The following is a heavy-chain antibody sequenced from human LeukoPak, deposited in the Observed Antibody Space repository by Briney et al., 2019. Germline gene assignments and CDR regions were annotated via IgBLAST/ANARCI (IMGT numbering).Heavy chain of an antibody. CDR1: GFTFSSYA. Sequence: GGSLRLSCAASGFTFSSYAMSWVRQAPGKGLEWVSAISGSGGSTYYADSVKGRFTISRDNSKNTLYLQMNSLRAEDTAVYYCAKDSSTLWFGEYYFDYWGQGTLVTVSS. CDR3: AKDSSTLWFGEYYFDY. V-gene: IGHV3-23*01. CDR2: ISGSGGST. D-gene: IGHD3-10*01. J-gene: IGHJ4*02.